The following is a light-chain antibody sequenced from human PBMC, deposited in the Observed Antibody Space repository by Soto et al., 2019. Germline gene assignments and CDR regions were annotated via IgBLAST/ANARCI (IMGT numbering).Light chain of an antibody. CDR1: QDISTA. CDR2: ATS. CDR3: QQNYSPPPIT. J-gene: IGKJ5*01. V-gene: IGKV1-39*01. Sequence: DIQLTHSPSFLSASVGDRVTITCRASQDISTALAWYQQKPGKAPKLLIYATSSLHSGVPSRFSGSGFGTDFTLTISSLQTEDFATYYCQQNYSPPPITFGQGTRLEIK.